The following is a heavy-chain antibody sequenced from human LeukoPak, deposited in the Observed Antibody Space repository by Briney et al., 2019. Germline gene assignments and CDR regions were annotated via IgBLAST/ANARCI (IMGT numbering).Heavy chain of an antibody. J-gene: IGHJ4*02. CDR3: GKYLQTTVGANDY. Sequence: GRPLRLSCAASGFTFSDYGMQWVRQAPGKGLEWVAVVLFDESKTYYADSVKGRFTISRDSSKNTLYLQMNSLRAEDTAVYYCGKYLQTTVGANDYWGQGTLVTVSS. CDR2: VLFDESKT. D-gene: IGHD1-26*01. V-gene: IGHV3-33*06. CDR1: GFTFSDYG.